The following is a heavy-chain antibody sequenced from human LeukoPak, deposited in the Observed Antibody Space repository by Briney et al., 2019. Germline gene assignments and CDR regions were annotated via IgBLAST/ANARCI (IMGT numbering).Heavy chain of an antibody. D-gene: IGHD3-22*01. CDR3: ARSQGITIIVVVSYIDY. V-gene: IGHV1-2*02. CDR2: INPNSGGT. J-gene: IGHJ4*02. Sequence: ASVKVSCMASGYTFTGYYMDWVRQAPGQGLEWMGWINPNSGGTNYAQKFQGRVTMTRDTSISTAYMELSRLRSDDTAVYYCARSQGITIIVVVSYIDYWGQGTLVTVSS. CDR1: GYTFTGYY.